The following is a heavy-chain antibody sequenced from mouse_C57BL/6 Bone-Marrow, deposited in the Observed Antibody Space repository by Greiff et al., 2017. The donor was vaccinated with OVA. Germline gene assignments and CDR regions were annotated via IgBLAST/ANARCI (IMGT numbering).Heavy chain of an antibody. V-gene: IGHV5-4*03. Sequence: EVKLMESGGGLVKPGGSLKLSCAASGFTFSSYAMSWVRQTPEKRLEWVATISDGGSYTYYPDNVKGRFTISRDNAKNNLYLQMSQLKSEDTAMYYCARVYPETYAMDYWGQGTSVTVSS. D-gene: IGHD2-1*01. J-gene: IGHJ4*01. CDR2: ISDGGSYT. CDR3: ARVYPETYAMDY. CDR1: GFTFSSYA.